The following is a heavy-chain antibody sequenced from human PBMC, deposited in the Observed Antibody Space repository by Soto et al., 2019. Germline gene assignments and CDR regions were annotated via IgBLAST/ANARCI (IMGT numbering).Heavy chain of an antibody. CDR1: GFTFSSYG. Sequence: LRLSCEASGFTFSSYGMHWVRQAPVKGLEWVAVISYDGSNKYYADSVKGRFTISRDNSKNTLYLQMNSLRAEDTAVYYCAKNLAGYGDYYYYYYGMDVWGQGTKVTVSS. J-gene: IGHJ6*02. CDR2: ISYDGSNK. V-gene: IGHV3-30*18. CDR3: AKNLAGYGDYYYYYYGMDV. D-gene: IGHD4-17*01.